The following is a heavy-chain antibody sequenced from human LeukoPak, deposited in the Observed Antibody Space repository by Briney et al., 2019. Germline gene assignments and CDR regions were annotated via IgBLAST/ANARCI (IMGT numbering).Heavy chain of an antibody. V-gene: IGHV3-64*01. CDR1: GFTFSSYA. CDR2: ISSNGGST. CDR3: ARVQAAAGTFAYNWFDP. Sequence: GGSLRLSCAASGFTFSSYAMHWVRQAPGKGLEYVSAISSNGGSTYYANSVKGRFTISRDNSKNTLYLQMGSLRAEGMAVYYCARVQAAAGTFAYNWFDPWGQGTLVTVSS. J-gene: IGHJ5*02. D-gene: IGHD6-13*01.